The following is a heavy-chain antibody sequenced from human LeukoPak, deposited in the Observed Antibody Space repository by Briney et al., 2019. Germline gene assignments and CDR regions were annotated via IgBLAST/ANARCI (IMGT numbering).Heavy chain of an antibody. V-gene: IGHV1-2*02. J-gene: IGHJ4*02. Sequence: GASVKVSCKASGYTFTGYNIHWVRQAPGQGLEWMGWINPNSSSTNYAQKFQGKVTMTRDTSISTAYMELNRLRSDDTAVYYCTRGQYYDFWSGYYYSPHFDYWGQGTLVTVSS. CDR2: INPNSSST. CDR1: GYTFTGYN. D-gene: IGHD3-3*01. CDR3: TRGQYYDFWSGYYYSPHFDY.